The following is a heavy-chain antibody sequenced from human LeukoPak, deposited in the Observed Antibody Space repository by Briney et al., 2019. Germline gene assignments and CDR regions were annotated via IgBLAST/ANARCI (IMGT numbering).Heavy chain of an antibody. J-gene: IGHJ4*02. CDR1: GYSFTSYW. CDR3: TRHRPDYYGSGSYPDY. Sequence: GESLQISSQGSGYSFTSYWIGWVRPMTGKGLEWMGIIYPVVSDTGYSTSFQGQVTIPADKTISTAYLLWSSPDAAATTLHYCTRHRPDYYGSGSYPDYWGQGTLVTVSP. V-gene: IGHV5-51*01. D-gene: IGHD3-10*01. CDR2: IYPVVSDT.